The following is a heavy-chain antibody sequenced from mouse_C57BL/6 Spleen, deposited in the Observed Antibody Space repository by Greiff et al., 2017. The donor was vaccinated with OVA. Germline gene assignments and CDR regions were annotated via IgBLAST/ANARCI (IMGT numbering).Heavy chain of an antibody. CDR1: GYTFTSYW. V-gene: IGHV1-64*01. D-gene: IGHD4-1*01. Sequence: QVQLKQSGAELVKPGASVKLSCKASGYTFTSYWMHWVKQRPGQGLEWIGMIHPNSGSTNYNEKFKSKATLTVDKSSSTAYMQLSSLTSEDSAVYYCARFELDYAMDYWGQGTSVTVSS. CDR3: ARFELDYAMDY. J-gene: IGHJ4*01. CDR2: IHPNSGST.